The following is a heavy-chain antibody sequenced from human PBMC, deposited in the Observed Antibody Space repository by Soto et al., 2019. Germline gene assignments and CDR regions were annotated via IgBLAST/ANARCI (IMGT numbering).Heavy chain of an antibody. Sequence: EVQLVESGGGLVKPGGSLRLSCAASGFTFSSYSRNWVRQAPGKGLEWVSSISSSRSYIYYAESVKGRFTISRDNAKNSLYLQMNSLRAEDTAVYYCARDQPGYSYGYGLGYWGQGTLVTVSS. CDR1: GFTFSSYS. CDR2: ISSSRSYI. D-gene: IGHD5-18*01. V-gene: IGHV3-21*01. J-gene: IGHJ4*02. CDR3: ARDQPGYSYGYGLGY.